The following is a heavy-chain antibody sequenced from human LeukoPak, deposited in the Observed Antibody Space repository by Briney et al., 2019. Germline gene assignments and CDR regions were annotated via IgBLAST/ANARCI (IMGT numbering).Heavy chain of an antibody. CDR2: IYYSGST. CDR3: AGYDSSGYYVDY. J-gene: IGHJ4*02. V-gene: IGHV4-31*03. D-gene: IGHD3-22*01. Sequence: SETLSLTCTVSGGSISSGGYYWSWIRQHPGKGLEWIGYIYYSGSTYYNPSLKSRVTISVDTSKNQFSLKLSSVTAADTAVYYCAGYDSSGYYVDYWGQGTLVTVSS. CDR1: GGSISSGGYY.